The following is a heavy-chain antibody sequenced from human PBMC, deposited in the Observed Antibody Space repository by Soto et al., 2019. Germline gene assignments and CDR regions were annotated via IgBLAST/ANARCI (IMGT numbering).Heavy chain of an antibody. CDR3: ATEGWGSGRALDV. D-gene: IGHD3-10*01. J-gene: IGHJ6*02. CDR2: ISYDGSNK. CDR1: GFTFSNYA. V-gene: IGHV3-30-3*01. Sequence: QVQLVESGGGVVQPGRSLRLSCAASGFTFSNYAMHWVRQAPGKGLEWVAVISYDGSNKYYADSVKGRFTISRDNSKNTLYLQMNSLRAEDTAVYYCATEGWGSGRALDVWGHVTTVTVSS.